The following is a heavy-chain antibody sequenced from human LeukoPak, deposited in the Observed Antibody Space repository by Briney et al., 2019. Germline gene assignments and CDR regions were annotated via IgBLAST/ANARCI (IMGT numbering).Heavy chain of an antibody. CDR1: GSSFTSYW. Sequence: GGALEISCQGSGSSFTSYWIGWVRQVPGKGLEWMGINYPGDSDTRYSPSFQGQVTISADKSISTAYLQWSSLKASDTAMYYCARRGGSYYESEFWFDPWGQGTLVTVSA. CDR3: ARRGGSYYESEFWFDP. CDR2: NYPGDSDT. D-gene: IGHD1-26*01. J-gene: IGHJ5*02. V-gene: IGHV5-51*01.